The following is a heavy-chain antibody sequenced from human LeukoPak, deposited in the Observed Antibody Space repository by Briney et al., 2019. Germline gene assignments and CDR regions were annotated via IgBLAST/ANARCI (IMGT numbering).Heavy chain of an antibody. CDR3: ARGEWDLLFDY. D-gene: IGHD1-26*01. J-gene: IGHJ4*02. CDR2: IFYSGST. Sequence: SETLSLTCTVSGGSISGYYWSWIRQPPGKGLEWIGYIFYSGSTNYNPSLKSRVTISVDTPKNQFSLKLSSVTAADTAVYYCARGEWDLLFDYWGQGTLVTVSS. CDR1: GGSISGYY. V-gene: IGHV4-59*01.